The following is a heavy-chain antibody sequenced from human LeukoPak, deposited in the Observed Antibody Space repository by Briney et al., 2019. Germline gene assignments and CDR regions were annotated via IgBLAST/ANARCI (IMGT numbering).Heavy chain of an antibody. Sequence: GGSLRLSCAASGFTISSYDIHWVRQTTGKGLEWVSAIGIAGDTYYIGSVKGRFTISRENAKNSLYLQMNSLRAGDTAVYYCARGRRWGQGTLVTVSS. V-gene: IGHV3-13*01. CDR3: ARGRR. CDR2: IGIAGDT. J-gene: IGHJ4*02. CDR1: GFTISSYD.